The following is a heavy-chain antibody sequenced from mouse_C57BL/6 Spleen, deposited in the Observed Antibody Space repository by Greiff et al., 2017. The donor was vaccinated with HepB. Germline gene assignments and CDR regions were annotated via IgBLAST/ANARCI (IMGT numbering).Heavy chain of an antibody. Sequence: EVKVVESGEGLVKPGGSLKLSCAASGFTFSSYAMSWVRQTPEKRLEWVAYISSGGDYIYYADTVKGRFTISRDNARNTLYLQMSSLKSEDTAMYYCTRGGNYDYDGRFDYWGQGTTLTVSS. CDR1: GFTFSSYA. CDR2: ISSGGDYI. CDR3: TRGGNYDYDGRFDY. V-gene: IGHV5-9-1*02. D-gene: IGHD2-4*01. J-gene: IGHJ2*01.